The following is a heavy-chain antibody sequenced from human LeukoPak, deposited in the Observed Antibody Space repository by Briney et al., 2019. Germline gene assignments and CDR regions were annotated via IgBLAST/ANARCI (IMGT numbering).Heavy chain of an antibody. CDR3: ARSPSAVEAKTPSDY. J-gene: IGHJ4*02. CDR1: GYTFTGYY. D-gene: IGHD1-26*01. V-gene: IGHV1-2*02. CDR2: INPNSGGT. Sequence: ASVKVSCKASGYTFTGYYMHWVRQAPGQGLEWMGWINPNSGGTNYAQKFQGRVTMTRDTSISTAYMELSRLRSDDTAVYYCARSPSAVEAKTPSDYWGQGTLVTVSS.